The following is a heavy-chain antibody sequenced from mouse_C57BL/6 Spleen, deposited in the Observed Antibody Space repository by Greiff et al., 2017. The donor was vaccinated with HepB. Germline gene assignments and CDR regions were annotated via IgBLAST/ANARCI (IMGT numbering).Heavy chain of an antibody. CDR1: GYAFSSYW. D-gene: IGHD2-3*01. Sequence: QVQLQQSGAELVKPGASVKISCKASGYAFSSYWMNWVKQRPGKGLEWIGQIYPGDGDTNYNGKFKGKATLTADKSSSTAYMQLSSLTAEDSAVYFSARGGMVKNYYYFDYWGQGTTLTVSS. J-gene: IGHJ2*01. CDR2: IYPGDGDT. CDR3: ARGGMVKNYYYFDY. V-gene: IGHV1-80*01.